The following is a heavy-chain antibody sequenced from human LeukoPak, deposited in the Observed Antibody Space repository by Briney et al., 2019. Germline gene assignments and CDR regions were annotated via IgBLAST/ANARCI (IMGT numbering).Heavy chain of an antibody. CDR3: AKDRYSGSYYLLDY. J-gene: IGHJ4*02. Sequence: HPGGSLRLSCAASGFTFSNYGMHWVRQAPGKGLEWVAVISYDGSNKYYADSVKGRFTISIDNSKNTLYLQMNGLRAEDTAVYYCAKDRYSGSYYLLDYWGQGTLVTVSS. CDR2: ISYDGSNK. V-gene: IGHV3-30*18. CDR1: GFTFSNYG. D-gene: IGHD1-26*01.